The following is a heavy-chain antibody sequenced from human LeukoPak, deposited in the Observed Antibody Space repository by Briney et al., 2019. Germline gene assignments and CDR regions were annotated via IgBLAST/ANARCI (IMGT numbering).Heavy chain of an antibody. CDR1: GFTFSSYS. CDR3: ARDNYGDYDENAFDI. D-gene: IGHD4-17*01. CDR2: ISSSSSYI. V-gene: IGHV3-21*01. Sequence: PGGSLRLSCAASGFTFSSYSMNWVRQAPGKGLEWVSSISSSSSYIYYADSVKGRFTISRDNAKNSLYLQMNSPRAEDTAVYYCARDNYGDYDENAFDIWGQGTMVTVSS. J-gene: IGHJ3*02.